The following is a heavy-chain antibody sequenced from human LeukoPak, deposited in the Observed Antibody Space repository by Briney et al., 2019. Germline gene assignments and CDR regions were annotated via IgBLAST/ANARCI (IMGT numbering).Heavy chain of an antibody. CDR1: GYSFTSYW. V-gene: IGHV5-51*03. CDR2: IYPGDSDT. CDR3: ARPEGSWYGDREVGWYFDL. J-gene: IGHJ2*01. D-gene: IGHD4-17*01. Sequence: PGETLKLSCKGSGYSFTSYWISWVRQMPGKGLEWMGIIYPGDSDTRYSPSFQVQVTISADQSISTSSLQWGSLKASDTAMYYCARPEGSWYGDREVGWYFDLWGGGALVTVSS.